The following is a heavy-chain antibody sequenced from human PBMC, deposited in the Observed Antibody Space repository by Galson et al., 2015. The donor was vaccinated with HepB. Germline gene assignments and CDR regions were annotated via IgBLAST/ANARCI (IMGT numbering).Heavy chain of an antibody. D-gene: IGHD6-13*01. V-gene: IGHV3-7*03. CDR1: GFNFPAYW. Sequence: SLRLSCAASGFNFPAYWMSWARQTPGKGLEWVANLKDDGSEEHYVDSVKGRFTISRDNARKSLYLQMNSLRAEDTAVYYCAREGRQQLVRWFDPWGQGTLVTVSS. J-gene: IGHJ5*02. CDR2: LKDDGSEE. CDR3: AREGRQQLVRWFDP.